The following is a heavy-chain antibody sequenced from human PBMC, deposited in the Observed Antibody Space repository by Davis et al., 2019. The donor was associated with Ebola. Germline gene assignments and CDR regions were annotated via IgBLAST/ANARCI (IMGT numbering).Heavy chain of an antibody. D-gene: IGHD3-10*01. CDR1: GFSFSLYG. J-gene: IGHJ5*02. V-gene: IGHV3-48*02. CDR2: ISSTIYTI. Sequence: PGGSLRLSCAASGFSFSLYGMHWVRQAPRKGLEWVSHISSTIYTIHYADSVKGRFTISRDNGKNDLYLQMNSLRDEDTAVYFCSRGNHFGSGTSVSWGQGTLVTVSS. CDR3: SRGNHFGSGTSVS.